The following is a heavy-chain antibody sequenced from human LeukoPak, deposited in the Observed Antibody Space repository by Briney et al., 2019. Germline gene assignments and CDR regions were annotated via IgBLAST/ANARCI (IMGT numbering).Heavy chain of an antibody. Sequence: GRSLRLSCAASEFAFSSYSMNWVRQAPGKGLEWVSYITNSGNSKSYADSVKGRFTISRDNTKNSLYLQMNSLRAEDTAVYYRARDDRYDSSGYTTHYWGQGTLVTVSS. D-gene: IGHD3-22*01. V-gene: IGHV3-48*01. CDR1: EFAFSSYS. J-gene: IGHJ4*02. CDR2: ITNSGNSK. CDR3: ARDDRYDSSGYTTHY.